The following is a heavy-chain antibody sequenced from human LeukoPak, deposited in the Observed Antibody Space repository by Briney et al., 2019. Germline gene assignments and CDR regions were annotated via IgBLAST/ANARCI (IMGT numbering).Heavy chain of an antibody. Sequence: GGSLRLSCAASGFTFSDYYMGWIRQAPGKGLEWVSYISSSSSYTNYADSVKGRFTISRDNAKNSLYLQMSSLRAEDTAVYYCASGAAGYIDYWGQGTLVTVSS. CDR1: GFTFSDYY. D-gene: IGHD2-15*01. J-gene: IGHJ4*02. V-gene: IGHV3-11*03. CDR3: ASGAAGYIDY. CDR2: ISSSSSYT.